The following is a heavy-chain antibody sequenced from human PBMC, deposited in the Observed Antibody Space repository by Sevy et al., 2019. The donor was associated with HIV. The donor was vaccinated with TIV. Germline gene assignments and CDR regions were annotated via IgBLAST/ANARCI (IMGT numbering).Heavy chain of an antibody. Sequence: GGSLRLSCAATGFTFSRSGMHWVRQAPGKGLEWVSFKRYDGTTKNYADSVKGRFTISRDNSKNTLYLQMNSLRADDTAVYYCAKMGSTTVTTSDAFDLWGQGTMVTVSS. CDR3: AKMGSTTVTTSDAFDL. V-gene: IGHV3-30*02. J-gene: IGHJ3*01. D-gene: IGHD4-17*01. CDR2: KRYDGTTK. CDR1: GFTFSRSG.